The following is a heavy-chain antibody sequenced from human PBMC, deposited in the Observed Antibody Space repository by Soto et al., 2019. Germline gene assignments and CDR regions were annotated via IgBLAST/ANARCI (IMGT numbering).Heavy chain of an antibody. V-gene: IGHV3-23*01. J-gene: IGHJ4*02. CDR3: AKGHADYDFWSGYYVNFDY. Sequence: GGSLRLSCAASGFTFSSYAMSWVRQAPGKGLEWVSAISGSGGSTYYADSVKGRFTISRDNSKNTLYLQMNSLRAEDTAVYYCAKGHADYDFWSGYYVNFDYWGQGTLVTVSS. CDR1: GFTFSSYA. D-gene: IGHD3-3*01. CDR2: ISGSGGST.